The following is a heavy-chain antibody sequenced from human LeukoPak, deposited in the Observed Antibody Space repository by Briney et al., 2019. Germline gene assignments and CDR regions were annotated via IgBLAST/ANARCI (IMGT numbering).Heavy chain of an antibody. Sequence: GGSLRLSCAASGFTFSNYVMSWVRQAPGKGLEWVSVIGRSGHFTNYADSVKGRFTISRDNSKDTLSLQMSGLRAEDTAIYYCAKDRDDSGDYVFDHWGQGILVTVSS. CDR2: IGRSGHFT. CDR1: GFTFSNYV. J-gene: IGHJ4*02. CDR3: AKDRDDSGDYVFDH. D-gene: IGHD4-17*01. V-gene: IGHV3-23*01.